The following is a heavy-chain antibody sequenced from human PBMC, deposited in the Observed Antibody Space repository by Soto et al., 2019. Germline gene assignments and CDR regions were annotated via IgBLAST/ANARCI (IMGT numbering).Heavy chain of an antibody. V-gene: IGHV5-51*01. CDR3: ARPPLPGIVVPGGYNYHDGLDV. CDR2: IYPGDSET. Sequence: GESLKISCKGFGYSFTNHWIGWVRQMPGKGLEWMGIIYPGDSETKYSPSFEGQVTISADKSTNTAYLQWSSLKASDTAMYYCARPPLPGIVVPGGYNYHDGLDVWGQGTPVTVSS. D-gene: IGHD6-19*01. J-gene: IGHJ6*02. CDR1: GYSFTNHW.